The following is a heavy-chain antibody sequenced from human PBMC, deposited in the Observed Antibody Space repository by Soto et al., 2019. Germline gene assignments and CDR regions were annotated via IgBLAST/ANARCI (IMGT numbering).Heavy chain of an antibody. D-gene: IGHD3-10*01. CDR1: GFTFSSYA. CDR3: AAGIDFYGSGSYSDY. CDR2: ISGSGGRR. V-gene: IGHV3-23*01. Sequence: EVQLLESGGGLVQPGGSLRLSCAASGFTFSSYAMSWVRQAPGKGLEWVSAISGSGGRRDYADSVKGRFTISRDKSKNTLYLQMNSRRVEETRVYYCAAGIDFYGSGSYSDYWGQGTLVTVSS. J-gene: IGHJ4*02.